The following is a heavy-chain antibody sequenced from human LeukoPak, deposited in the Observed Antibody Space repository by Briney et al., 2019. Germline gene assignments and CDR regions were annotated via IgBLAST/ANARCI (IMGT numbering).Heavy chain of an antibody. V-gene: IGHV3-30*14. CDR1: GFAFSNFA. CDR3: AREKFDS. CDR2: VSYEGTIK. Sequence: RPGGSLRLSCAASGFAFSNFAMHWVRQAPGKGLEWVAVVSYEGTIKYYSDSAKGRFTISRDNSNSLISLQMNDLTTEDTAVYYCAREKFDSWGQGTLVTVSS. J-gene: IGHJ5*01.